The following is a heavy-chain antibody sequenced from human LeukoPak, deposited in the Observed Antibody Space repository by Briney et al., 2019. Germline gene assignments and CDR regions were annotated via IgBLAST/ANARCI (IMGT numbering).Heavy chain of an antibody. V-gene: IGHV3-7*01. CDR3: ARGPYCGGDCYANPFDY. CDR2: IKHDGSEK. D-gene: IGHD2-21*02. Sequence: PGGSLRLSCAASGFTFSRYWMTWVRQAPGKGLEWVANIKHDGSEKYYLDSVKGRFTISRDNAKNSLYLQMNSLRAEDTAVYYCARGPYCGGDCYANPFDYWGQGTLVTVSS. J-gene: IGHJ4*02. CDR1: GFTFSRYW.